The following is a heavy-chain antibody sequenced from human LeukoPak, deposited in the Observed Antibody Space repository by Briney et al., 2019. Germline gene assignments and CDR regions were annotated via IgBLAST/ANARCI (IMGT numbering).Heavy chain of an antibody. D-gene: IGHD1-26*01. CDR3: AKETRGSYSDY. V-gene: IGHV3-30*02. CDR2: IRYDGTSK. J-gene: IGHJ4*02. CDR1: GFTFSSSG. Sequence: QPGGSLRLSCAASGFTFSSSGMHWVRQAPGRGLEWVVFIRYDGTSKYYADSVKGRFTISRDNSKNTVYLQMNSLRAEDTAVYYCAKETRGSYSDYWGQGTLVTVSS.